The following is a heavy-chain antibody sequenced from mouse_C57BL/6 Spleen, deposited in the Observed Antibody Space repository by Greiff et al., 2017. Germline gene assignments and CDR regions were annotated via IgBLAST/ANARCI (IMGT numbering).Heavy chain of an antibody. CDR3: ALNYEGYYYAMDY. J-gene: IGHJ4*01. D-gene: IGHD2-4*01. CDR1: GYTFTSYW. Sequence: VQLQQPGAELVMPGASVKLSCKASGYTFTSYWMHWVKQRPGQGLEWIGEIDPSDSYTNYNQKFKGKSTLTVDKSSSTAYMQHSSLTSEDSAVYYCALNYEGYYYAMDYWGQGTSVTVSS. V-gene: IGHV1-69*01. CDR2: IDPSDSYT.